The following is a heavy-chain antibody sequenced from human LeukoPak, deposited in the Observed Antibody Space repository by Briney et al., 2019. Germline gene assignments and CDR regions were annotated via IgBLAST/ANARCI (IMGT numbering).Heavy chain of an antibody. Sequence: ASVKISCKVSGYTFTDYYMHWVQQAPGKGLEWMGLVDPEDGETIYAEKFEGRVTITADTSTDTAYMELSSLRSEDTAVYYCATNQQRWLQWNYWGQGTLVTVSS. CDR3: ATNQQRWLQWNY. D-gene: IGHD5-24*01. CDR2: VDPEDGET. V-gene: IGHV1-69-2*01. J-gene: IGHJ4*02. CDR1: GYTFTDYY.